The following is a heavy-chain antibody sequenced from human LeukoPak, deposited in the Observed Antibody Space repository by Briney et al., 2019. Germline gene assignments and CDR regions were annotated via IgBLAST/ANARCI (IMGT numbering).Heavy chain of an antibody. CDR3: AKGRILWFGELPDY. D-gene: IGHD3-10*01. CDR1: GFTFSSYA. Sequence: PGGSLRLSCAASGFTFSSYAMSWVRQAPGKGLEWVSAISGSGGSTCYADSVKGRFTISRDNSKNTLHLQMNSLRAEDTAVYYCAKGRILWFGELPDYWGQGTLVTVSS. CDR2: ISGSGGST. V-gene: IGHV3-23*01. J-gene: IGHJ4*02.